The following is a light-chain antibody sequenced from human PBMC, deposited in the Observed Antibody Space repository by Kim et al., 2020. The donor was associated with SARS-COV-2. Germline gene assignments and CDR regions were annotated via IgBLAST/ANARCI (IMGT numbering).Light chain of an antibody. CDR1: SLRIDY. J-gene: IGLJ2*01. CDR3: NSRDSSATHVV. Sequence: ALGQTFRITCQEDSLRIDYASWYQQKPGQAPVLVIYGKNNRPSGIPDRFSGSSSGNTASLTITGAQAEDEADYYCNSRDSSATHVVFGGGTQLTVL. CDR2: GKN. V-gene: IGLV3-19*01.